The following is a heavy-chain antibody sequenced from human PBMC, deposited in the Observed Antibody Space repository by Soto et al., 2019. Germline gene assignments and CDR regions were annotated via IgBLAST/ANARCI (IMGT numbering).Heavy chain of an antibody. Sequence: QVQLQESGPGLVKPSETLSLTCTVSGGSISSYYWSWIRQPPGKGLEWIGYIYYSGSTNYNPSLTCRVPIAVDTSKNQFSLKLSSVAAADTAVYYCARRYGDAFDFWGQGTLVTVSS. D-gene: IGHD4-17*01. CDR2: IYYSGST. V-gene: IGHV4-59*08. J-gene: IGHJ4*02. CDR3: ARRYGDAFDF. CDR1: GGSISSYY.